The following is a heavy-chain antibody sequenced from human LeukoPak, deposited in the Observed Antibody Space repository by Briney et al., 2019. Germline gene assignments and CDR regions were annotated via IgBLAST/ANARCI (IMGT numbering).Heavy chain of an antibody. V-gene: IGHV3-74*01. CDR3: ARAPYYYDSSGFVI. Sequence: GGSLRLSCAASGFTFSSYWMHWVRQAPGKGLVWVSRISSDGSSTSYADSVKGRFTISRDNAKNTLYLQMNSLRAEDTAVYYCARAPYYYDSSGFVIWGQGTMVTVSS. CDR2: ISSDGSST. D-gene: IGHD3-22*01. CDR1: GFTFSSYW. J-gene: IGHJ3*02.